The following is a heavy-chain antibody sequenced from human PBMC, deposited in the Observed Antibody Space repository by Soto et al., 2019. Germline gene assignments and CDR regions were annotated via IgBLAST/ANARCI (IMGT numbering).Heavy chain of an antibody. D-gene: IGHD6-6*01. V-gene: IGHV3-30-3*02. CDR3: AKLGSSSEDY. CDR2: ISYDGSIK. Sequence: GGSLRLSCAASGFTFSSYAMYWVRQAPGKGLEWVAVISYDGSIKYYAHSVEGRFTISRDNSKNTLYLQMNSLRTEDTAVYFCAKLGSSSEDYWGQGTQVTVSS. J-gene: IGHJ4*02. CDR1: GFTFSSYA.